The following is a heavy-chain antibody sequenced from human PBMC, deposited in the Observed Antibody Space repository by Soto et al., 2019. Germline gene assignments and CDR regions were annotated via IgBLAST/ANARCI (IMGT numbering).Heavy chain of an antibody. J-gene: IGHJ6*03. V-gene: IGHV4-59*08. CDR2: IYYSGST. Sequence: QVQLQESGPGLVKPSETLSLTCTVSGGSISSYYWSWIRQPPGKGLEWIGYIYYSGSTNYNPSLKSRVTISVVTSKNQFSLKLSSVTAADTAVYYCATHAKYCSGGSCYSGYYYYYMDVWGKGTTVTVSS. CDR3: ATHAKYCSGGSCYSGYYYYYMDV. CDR1: GGSISSYY. D-gene: IGHD2-15*01.